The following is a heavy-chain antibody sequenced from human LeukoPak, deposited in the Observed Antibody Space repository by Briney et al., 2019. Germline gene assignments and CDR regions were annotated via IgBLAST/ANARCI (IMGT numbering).Heavy chain of an antibody. J-gene: IGHJ4*02. CDR2: IKQDGSEK. Sequence: GGSLRLSCAASGFTFSNAWMSWVRQAPGKGLEWVANIKQDGSEKYYVDSVKGRFTISRDNAKNSLYLQMNNLRDEDTAVYYCARDGDGYYYWGQGALVTVSS. V-gene: IGHV3-7*01. D-gene: IGHD5-18*01. CDR3: ARDGDGYYY. CDR1: GFTFSNAW.